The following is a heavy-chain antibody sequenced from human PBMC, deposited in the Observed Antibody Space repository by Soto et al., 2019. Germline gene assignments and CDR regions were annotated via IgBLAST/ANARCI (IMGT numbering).Heavy chain of an antibody. CDR1: GFTFSSYG. D-gene: IGHD6-19*01. J-gene: IGHJ4*02. CDR3: AKTGAVAAMGYHFDC. CDR2: ISHNGIDK. Sequence: QEHLVESGGGVVQPGTSLRLSCVASGFTFSSYGLYWVRQAPGTGLEWVAVISHNGIDKRYADSVQGRFTISRDNSKNTLYLQMNSLRPDDTAVYYCAKTGAVAAMGYHFDCWGQGTLVTVSS. V-gene: IGHV3-30*18.